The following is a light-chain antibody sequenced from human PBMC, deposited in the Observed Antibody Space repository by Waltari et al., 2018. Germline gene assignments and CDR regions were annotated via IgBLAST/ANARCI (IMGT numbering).Light chain of an antibody. CDR1: QSVSSY. CDR2: DVF. CDR3: QQRSTLPIT. Sequence: EIVLTQSPATLSLSPGERATLSCRASQSVSSYLAWYQHKPGQAPRLIIYDVFRRATAIPARFTGSRSGTDFTLTISSLEPEDFAVYYCQQRSTLPITFGQGTRLEI. V-gene: IGKV3-11*01. J-gene: IGKJ5*01.